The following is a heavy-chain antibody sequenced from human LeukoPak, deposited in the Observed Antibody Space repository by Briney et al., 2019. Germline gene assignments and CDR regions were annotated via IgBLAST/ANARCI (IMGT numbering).Heavy chain of an antibody. V-gene: IGHV3-9*01. CDR3: AKALSSTSDRLRGYYYYMDV. J-gene: IGHJ6*03. CDR1: GFTFDDYA. CDR2: ISWNSGSI. D-gene: IGHD2-2*01. Sequence: GGSLRLSCAASGFTFDDYAMHWVRQAPGKGLEWVSGISWNSGSIGYADSVKGRFTISRDNAKNSLYLQMNSLRAEDTGLYYCAKALSSTSDRLRGYYYYMDVWGKGTTVTVSS.